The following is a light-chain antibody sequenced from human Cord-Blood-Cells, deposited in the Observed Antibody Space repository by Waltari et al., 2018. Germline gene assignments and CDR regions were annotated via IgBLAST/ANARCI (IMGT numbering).Light chain of an antibody. V-gene: IGKV3-15*01. CDR3: QQYNNWPIT. CDR2: GAS. J-gene: IGKJ5*01. Sequence: EIVMTQSPATLSVSPGERATLSCRASQSVSSNLAWYQKKPGQAPRLLIYGASTRASGIPARFSGSASGTEFTLTISSLQSEDFAVYYWQQYNNWPITFGQGTRLEIK. CDR1: QSVSSN.